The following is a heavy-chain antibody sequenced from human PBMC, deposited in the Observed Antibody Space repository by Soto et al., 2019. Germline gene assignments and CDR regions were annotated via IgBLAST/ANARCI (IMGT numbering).Heavy chain of an antibody. CDR3: ARDRLITMVRGVIHYYYYGMDV. V-gene: IGHV3-33*01. D-gene: IGHD3-10*01. CDR2: IWYDGSNK. CDR1: GFTFSSYG. J-gene: IGHJ6*02. Sequence: GGSLRLSCAASGFTFSSYGMHWVRQAPGKGLEWVAVIWYDGSNKYYADSVKSRFTISRDNSKNTLYLQMNSLRAEDTAVYYCARDRLITMVRGVIHYYYYGMDVWGQGTTVTVSS.